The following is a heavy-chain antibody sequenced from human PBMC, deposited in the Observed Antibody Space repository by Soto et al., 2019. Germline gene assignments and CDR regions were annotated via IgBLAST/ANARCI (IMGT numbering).Heavy chain of an antibody. CDR2: ISTSDGNT. CDR1: GYSFTSYG. J-gene: IGHJ5*02. D-gene: IGHD6-13*01. Sequence: QVQLVQSGPEVKKPGASVKVSCKASGYSFTSYGITWVRQAPGQGLEWMGWISTSDGNTNYAQKFQGRVTMTTDTSTSTAYMELRSLRSDDTAVYYCARDASGSIRSWSDPWGQGTLVTVSS. V-gene: IGHV1-18*04. CDR3: ARDASGSIRSWSDP.